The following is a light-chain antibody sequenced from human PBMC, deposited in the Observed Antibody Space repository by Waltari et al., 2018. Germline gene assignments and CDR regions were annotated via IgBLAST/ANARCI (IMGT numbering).Light chain of an antibody. CDR1: QSVDTY. V-gene: IGKV3-11*01. CDR3: RQRSNWLT. CDR2: DAS. J-gene: IGKJ4*01. Sequence: EIVLTQSPATLSLSPGERASLSCRASQSVDTYLAWYQQKPGQAPRLLIYDASNRATGIPARFSGSGYGTDFTLTISSLEPEDFAVYYCRQRSNWLTFGGGTKVEIK.